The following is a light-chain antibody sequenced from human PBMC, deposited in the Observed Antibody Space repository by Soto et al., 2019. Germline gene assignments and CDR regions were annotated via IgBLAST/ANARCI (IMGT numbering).Light chain of an antibody. CDR2: DVS. Sequence: QSALTQPASVSGSPGQSIAISCTGTSSDVGGYNYVSWYQQHPGKVPKLLINDVSNRPSEVSSRFSGSKSGNTASLTISGLQAEDEADYYCSSYTISSTYVFGSGTKLTVL. CDR1: SSDVGGYNY. J-gene: IGLJ1*01. CDR3: SSYTISSTYV. V-gene: IGLV2-14*01.